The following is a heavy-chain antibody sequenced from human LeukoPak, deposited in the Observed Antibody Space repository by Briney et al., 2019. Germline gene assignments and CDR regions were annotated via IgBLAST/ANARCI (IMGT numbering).Heavy chain of an antibody. CDR3: AREGIAARPIAEY. CDR1: GFTLDDYG. D-gene: IGHD6-6*01. CDR2: INWNGGST. Sequence: TGGSLRLSCAASGFTLDDYGMSGVRHAPGKGLEGVSCINWNGGSTGYADSVKGRFTISRDNAKNSLYLQMNSLRAEDTALYYCAREGIAARPIAEYWGQGTLVTVSS. J-gene: IGHJ4*02. V-gene: IGHV3-20*04.